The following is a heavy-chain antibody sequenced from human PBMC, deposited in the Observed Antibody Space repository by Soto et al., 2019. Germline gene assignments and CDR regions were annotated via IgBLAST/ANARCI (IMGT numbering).Heavy chain of an antibody. V-gene: IGHV3-30-3*01. J-gene: IGHJ3*02. Sequence: QVQLVESGGGVVQPGRSLRLSCAASGFTFSNSAMHWVRQAPGKGLEWVAVISYDGSNKYYAESVKGRFTISRDNSKNTLNLQMNSLRSEDTAVYYCAHTGDCSNTHCYYAFDMWGQGTMVTVSS. CDR3: AHTGDCSNTHCYYAFDM. CDR1: GFTFSNSA. CDR2: ISYDGSNK. D-gene: IGHD2-2*01.